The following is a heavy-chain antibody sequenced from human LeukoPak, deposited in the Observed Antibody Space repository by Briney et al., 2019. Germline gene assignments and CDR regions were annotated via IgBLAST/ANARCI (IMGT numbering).Heavy chain of an antibody. CDR1: GYSISSGYY. CDR2: INSDGSST. J-gene: IGHJ3*02. V-gene: IGHV3-74*01. CDR3: ARYPVIAAAGTDAFDI. D-gene: IGHD6-13*01. Sequence: ETLSLTCTVSGYSISSGYYWGWIRQPPGKGLVWVSHINSDGSSTSYADSVKGRFTISRDNAKNTLYLQMNSVRAEDTAVYYCARYPVIAAAGTDAFDIWGQGTMVTVS.